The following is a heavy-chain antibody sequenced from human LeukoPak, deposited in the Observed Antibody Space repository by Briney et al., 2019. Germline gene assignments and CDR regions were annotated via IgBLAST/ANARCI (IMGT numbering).Heavy chain of an antibody. Sequence: SETLSLTCAVYGGSFSDYYWSWIRQPPGKGLEWIGEINHSGSTNYNPSLKSRVTISVDTSKNQFSLKLSSVTAADTAVYYCARTYYDFWSGYPDAFDIWGQGTMVTVSS. J-gene: IGHJ3*02. V-gene: IGHV4-34*01. CDR2: INHSGST. CDR3: ARTYYDFWSGYPDAFDI. D-gene: IGHD3-3*01. CDR1: GGSFSDYY.